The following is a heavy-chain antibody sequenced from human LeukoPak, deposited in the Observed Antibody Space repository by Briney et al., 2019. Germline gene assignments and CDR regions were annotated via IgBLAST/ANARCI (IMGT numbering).Heavy chain of an antibody. J-gene: IGHJ4*02. D-gene: IGHD3-22*01. CDR2: ISGTGGRT. CDR1: GFTFSFYA. V-gene: IGHV3-23*01. CDR3: AKDRYYESGGNEDY. Sequence: GGSLRLSCTTSGFTFSFYAMSWVRQAPANGLEWVSTISGTGGRTYYADSVKGRFTISRDNSKDTLYLQMNSLRAEDTAVYYCAKDRYYESGGNEDYWGQGTLVTVSS.